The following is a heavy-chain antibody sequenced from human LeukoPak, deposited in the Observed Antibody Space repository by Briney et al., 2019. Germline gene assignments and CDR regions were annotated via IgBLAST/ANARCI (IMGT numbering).Heavy chain of an antibody. CDR3: ARDLGFWSGPDY. CDR2: IHPNSGGT. V-gene: IGHV1-2*02. J-gene: IGHJ4*01. D-gene: IGHD3-3*01. Sequence: ASVKVSCKASGYTFTGYFMHWVRQAPGQGLEWMGWIHPNSGGTNYAQKFQGRVTMSVDTSKNQFSLRLSSVTAADTAVYYCARDLGFWSGPDYWGHGTLVTVSS. CDR1: GYTFTGYF.